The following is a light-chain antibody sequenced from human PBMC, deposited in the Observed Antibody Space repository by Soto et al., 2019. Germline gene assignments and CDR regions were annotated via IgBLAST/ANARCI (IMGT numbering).Light chain of an antibody. J-gene: IGKJ1*01. CDR1: QSVSNTY. CDR2: GAS. V-gene: IGKV3-20*01. Sequence: ASQSVSNTYLAWYQQKPGQAPRLLIYGASNRATGIPDMFSGSRSGKAIYLSVSRLEPEDLAVYNWLQYGSSGTCGQGTKVDIK. CDR3: LQYGSSGT.